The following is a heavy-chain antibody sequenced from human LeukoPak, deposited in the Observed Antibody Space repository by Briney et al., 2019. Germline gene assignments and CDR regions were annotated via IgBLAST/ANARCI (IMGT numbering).Heavy chain of an antibody. CDR2: ISSSGSTI. D-gene: IGHD3-10*01. CDR3: ARDRGYYYGSASFFDY. CDR1: GFTFSSYE. J-gene: IGHJ4*02. Sequence: GGSLRLSCAASGFTFSSYEMNWVRQAPGKGLEWVSYISSSGSTIYYADSVKGRFTISRDNAKNSLYLQMNSLRAEDTAVYYCARDRGYYYGSASFFDYWGQGTLVTVSS. V-gene: IGHV3-48*03.